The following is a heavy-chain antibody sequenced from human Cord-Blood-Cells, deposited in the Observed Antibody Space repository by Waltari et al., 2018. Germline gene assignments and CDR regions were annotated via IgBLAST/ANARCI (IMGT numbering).Heavy chain of an antibody. D-gene: IGHD2-2*01. Sequence: EVQLLESGGGLVQPGGSLRLSCAASGFTFSRYAMSWVRQAPGKGLEWVSAISGSGGSTYYADSVKGRFTISRDNSKNTLYLQMNSLRAEDTAVYYCANDIVVVPAAFDYWGQGTLVTVSS. CDR3: ANDIVVVPAAFDY. J-gene: IGHJ4*02. V-gene: IGHV3-23*01. CDR1: GFTFSRYA. CDR2: ISGSGGST.